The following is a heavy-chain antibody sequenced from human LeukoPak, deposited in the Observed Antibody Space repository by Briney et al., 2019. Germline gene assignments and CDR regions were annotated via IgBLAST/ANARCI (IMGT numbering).Heavy chain of an antibody. V-gene: IGHV3-48*03. J-gene: IGHJ4*02. D-gene: IGHD3-10*01. CDR1: GFTFSSYE. CDR3: ARVGVNYYGSGSFSY. CDR2: ISSSGSTI. Sequence: PGGSLRLSCAASGFTFSSYEMNWVRQAPGKGLEWVSCISSSGSTIYYADSVKGRFTISRDNAKNSLYLQMDSLRAEDTAVYYCARVGVNYYGSGSFSYWGQGTLVTVSS.